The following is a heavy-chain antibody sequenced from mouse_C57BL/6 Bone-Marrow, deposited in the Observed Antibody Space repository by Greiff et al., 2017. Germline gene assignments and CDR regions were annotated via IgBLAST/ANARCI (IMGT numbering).Heavy chain of an antibody. V-gene: IGHV1-42*01. J-gene: IGHJ3*01. CDR3: AISPLLYDYDAPFAY. D-gene: IGHD2-4*01. Sequence: EVQLQQSGPELVKPGASVKISCKASGYSFTGYYMNWVKQSPEKSLEWIGEINPSTGGTTYNQKFKAKAKLTVDKSSSTAYMQLKSLTSEDSAVYYCAISPLLYDYDAPFAYWGQGTLVTVSA. CDR2: INPSTGGT. CDR1: GYSFTGYY.